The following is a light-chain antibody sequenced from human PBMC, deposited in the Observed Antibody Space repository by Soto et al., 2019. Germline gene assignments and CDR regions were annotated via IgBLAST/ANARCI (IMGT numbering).Light chain of an antibody. CDR3: QQYDTYPLT. Sequence: DIQLTQSPSTLSASVGDRVTITCRASQSIANWLAWYQQTLGKAPKLLIHAASTLESGVPSRFSGSGSETDFTLTISSLQPGDFATYYCQQYDTYPLTFGGGTNVEIK. CDR1: QSIANW. V-gene: IGKV1-5*03. J-gene: IGKJ4*01. CDR2: AAS.